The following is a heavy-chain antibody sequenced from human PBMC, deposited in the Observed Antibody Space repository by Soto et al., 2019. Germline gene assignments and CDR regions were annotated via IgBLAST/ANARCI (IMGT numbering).Heavy chain of an antibody. CDR1: GFSFSKYA. V-gene: IGHV3-74*01. J-gene: IGHJ4*02. CDR2: INSDGTTT. Sequence: PGGSLRLSWAASGFSFSKYAMHWVRQAPAKGLEWVSRINSDGTTTSYADSVKGRFTISRDTAKNTLHLQMNSLRVEDTAVYYCAREGAVYCTTTSCLRPFDYWGQGTLVTVSS. CDR3: AREGAVYCTTTSCLRPFDY. D-gene: IGHD2-2*01.